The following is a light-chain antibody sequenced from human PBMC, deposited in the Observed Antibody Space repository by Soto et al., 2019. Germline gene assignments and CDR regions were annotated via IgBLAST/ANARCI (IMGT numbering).Light chain of an antibody. CDR1: QSISTY. CDR3: QQYVSIPLT. CDR2: AAS. J-gene: IGKJ4*01. V-gene: IGKV1-39*01. Sequence: DIQMTQSPSSLSASVGDRVTITCRASQSISTYLNWYQQKPGKAPRLLIYAASTLQSGVPSRFSGGGSGTEFTLTISSLQPEDFATYYCQQYVSIPLTFGGGTKVEIK.